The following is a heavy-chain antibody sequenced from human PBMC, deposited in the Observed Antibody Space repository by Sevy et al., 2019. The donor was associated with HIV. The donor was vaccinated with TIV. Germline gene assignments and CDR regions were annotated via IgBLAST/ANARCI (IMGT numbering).Heavy chain of an antibody. J-gene: IGHJ3*02. D-gene: IGHD6-13*01. CDR1: GFTFSSYS. V-gene: IGHV3-21*01. CDR3: ARGAEQGIAAAGTGDAFDI. CDR2: ISSSRSYI. Sequence: GGSLRLSCAASGFTFSSYSMNWVRQAPGKGLEWVSSISSSRSYIYYADSVKGRFTISRDNAKNSLYLQMNSLGAEDTAGDYWARGAEQGIAAAGTGDAFDIWGQGTMVTVSS.